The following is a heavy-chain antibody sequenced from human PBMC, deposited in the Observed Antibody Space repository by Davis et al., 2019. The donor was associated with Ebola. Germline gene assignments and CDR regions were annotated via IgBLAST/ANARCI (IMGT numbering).Heavy chain of an antibody. CDR2: IKQDGSEK. CDR3: ARVLSDILGYGMDV. Sequence: GESLKIPCAAPGFTLSSYWMSWVRQAPGEGLEWVANIKQDGSEKYYVDSVKGRFTISRDNAKNSLYLQMNSLRAEDTAVYYCARVLSDILGYGMDVWGRGTTVTVSS. V-gene: IGHV3-7*03. D-gene: IGHD3-9*01. CDR1: GFTLSSYW. J-gene: IGHJ6*02.